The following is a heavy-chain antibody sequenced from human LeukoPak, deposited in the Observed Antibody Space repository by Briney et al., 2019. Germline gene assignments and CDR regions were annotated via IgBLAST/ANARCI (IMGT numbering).Heavy chain of an antibody. Sequence: SETLSLTCTVSGGSISSGDYYWSWIRQPPGKGLEWIGYIYYSGSTYYNPSLKSRVTISVDTSKNQFSLKLSSVTAADTAVYYCARIGTWIQLWLPDYWGQGTLVTVSS. CDR1: GGSISSGDYY. V-gene: IGHV4-30-4*08. D-gene: IGHD5-18*01. CDR2: IYYSGST. J-gene: IGHJ4*02. CDR3: ARIGTWIQLWLPDY.